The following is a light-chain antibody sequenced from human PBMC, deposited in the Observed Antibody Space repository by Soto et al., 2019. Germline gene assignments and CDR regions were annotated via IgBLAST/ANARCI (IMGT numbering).Light chain of an antibody. CDR1: SSDVWRYNY. V-gene: IGLV2-14*01. CDR2: EVI. CDR3: CSSTRSSTLL. J-gene: IGLJ2*01. Sequence: QSVLTQPASVSGSPGQSITVSCTGTSSDVWRYNYVSWYQQHPGSAPRLIIYEVINRPVGVSNRFSGSKSGNTALLTISGLQAADEAEYYCCSSTRSSTLLFGGGTKLTVL.